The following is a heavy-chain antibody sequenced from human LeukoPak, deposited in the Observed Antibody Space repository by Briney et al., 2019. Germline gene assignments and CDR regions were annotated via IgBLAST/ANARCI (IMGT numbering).Heavy chain of an antibody. CDR3: ARHGHDTDNFEAHFDY. Sequence: SETLSLTCTVSGGSISSGGYYWSWIRQPPGKGLEWIGYIYHSGSTYYNTSLKSRVTISVDTSKRQFSLKLSSVTAADTAVYYCARHGHDTDNFEAHFDYWGQGTLVTVSS. J-gene: IGHJ4*02. CDR2: IYHSGST. D-gene: IGHD3-22*01. V-gene: IGHV4-30-2*01. CDR1: GGSISSGGYY.